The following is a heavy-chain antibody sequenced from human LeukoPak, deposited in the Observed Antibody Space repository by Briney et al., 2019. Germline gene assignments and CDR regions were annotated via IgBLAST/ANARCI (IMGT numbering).Heavy chain of an antibody. CDR3: TTDADTVTGTDY. CDR2: IKSKTDGGTT. V-gene: IGHV3-15*01. D-gene: IGHD4-17*01. J-gene: IGHJ4*02. CDR1: GLTFTNAW. Sequence: GGSLRLSCAASGLTFTNAWMTWVRKAPGKGLEWVGRIKSKTDGGTTDYAAPVKGRFTISRDDSKNTLYLQMNSLRTEDTAVYYCTTDADTVTGTDYWGQGTLVTVSS.